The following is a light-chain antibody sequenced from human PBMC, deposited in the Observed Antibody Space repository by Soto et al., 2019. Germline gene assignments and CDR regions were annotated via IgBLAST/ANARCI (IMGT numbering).Light chain of an antibody. J-gene: IGKJ3*01. Sequence: DIQLTQSPSSLSVSVGDRVTITCRATQGINNYLAWYQQKPGEVPKLLIYATSTLQSGVPARFSGSGSGTIFTLTISSLQPEDVATYFCQNYTSAPFTFGPGTKVDI. CDR2: ATS. CDR3: QNYTSAPFT. CDR1: QGINNY. V-gene: IGKV1-27*01.